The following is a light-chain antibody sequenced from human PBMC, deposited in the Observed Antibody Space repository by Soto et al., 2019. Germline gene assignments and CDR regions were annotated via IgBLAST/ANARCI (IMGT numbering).Light chain of an antibody. V-gene: IGKV1-5*01. J-gene: IGKJ1*01. CDR3: QQYNSYPWT. Sequence: DIQMTQSPSTLSASVGDRVTITCRASQSISSWLAWYQQKPGKAPKLLIYDASSLESGVPSRFSGSGSGTEFPLTISSLQPDDFATYYCQQYNSYPWTFGQATKVDIK. CDR2: DAS. CDR1: QSISSW.